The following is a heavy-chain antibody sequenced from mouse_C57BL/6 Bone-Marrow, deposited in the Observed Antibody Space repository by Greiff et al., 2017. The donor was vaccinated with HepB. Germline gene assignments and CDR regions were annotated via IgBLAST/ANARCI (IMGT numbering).Heavy chain of an antibody. CDR1: GYTFTSYW. V-gene: IGHV1-59*01. Sequence: QVQLKQPGAELVRPGTSVKLSCKASGYTFTSYWMHWVKQRPGQGLEWIGVIDPSDSYTHYNQKFKGKATLTVDTSSSTAYMHLSSLTSEDSAVYYCARRGYGSSYPDYGGQGTTLTVSS. CDR2: IDPSDSYT. J-gene: IGHJ2*01. D-gene: IGHD1-1*01. CDR3: ARRGYGSSYPDY.